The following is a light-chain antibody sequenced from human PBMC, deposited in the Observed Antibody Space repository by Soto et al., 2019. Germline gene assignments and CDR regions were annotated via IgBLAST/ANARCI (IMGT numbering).Light chain of an antibody. V-gene: IGKV1-8*01. Sequence: AIRMTQSPSSLSASTGDRVTITCRASQGISSYLAWYQQKPGHAPKLLISAASTVQSGVPSRFSGSGSGTDFTLTISCLQSEDFATYYCQQYYSYPSFGQGTKVDI. CDR2: AAS. J-gene: IGKJ1*01. CDR3: QQYYSYPS. CDR1: QGISSY.